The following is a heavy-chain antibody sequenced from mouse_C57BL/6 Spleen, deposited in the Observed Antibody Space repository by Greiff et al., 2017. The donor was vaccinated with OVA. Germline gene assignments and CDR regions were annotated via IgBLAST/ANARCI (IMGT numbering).Heavy chain of an antibody. CDR2: IDPSDSYT. Sequence: QVQLQQSGAELVRPGTSVKLSCKASGYTFTSYWMHWVKQRPGQGLEWIGVIDPSDSYTNYNQKFKGKATLTVDTSSSTAYMQLSSLTSEDSAVYYCARVGITTVVATRPWFAYWGQGTLVTVSA. CDR3: ARVGITTVVATRPWFAY. CDR1: GYTFTSYW. J-gene: IGHJ3*01. V-gene: IGHV1-59*01. D-gene: IGHD1-1*01.